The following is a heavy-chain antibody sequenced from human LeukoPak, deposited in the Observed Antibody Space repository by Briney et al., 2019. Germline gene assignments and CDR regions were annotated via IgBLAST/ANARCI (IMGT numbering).Heavy chain of an antibody. CDR2: IKQDGSEK. Sequence: HPGGSLRLSCAASGFTFSNYGLSWVRQAPGKGLEWVANIKQDGSEKYYVDSVKGRFTISRDNAKNSLYLQMNSLRAEDTAVYYRARESRRALDYWGQGTLVTVSS. D-gene: IGHD6-6*01. CDR3: ARESRRALDY. J-gene: IGHJ4*02. CDR1: GFTFSNYG. V-gene: IGHV3-7*01.